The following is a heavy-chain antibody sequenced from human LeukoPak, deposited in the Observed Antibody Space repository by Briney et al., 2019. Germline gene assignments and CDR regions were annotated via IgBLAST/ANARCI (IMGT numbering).Heavy chain of an antibody. V-gene: IGHV3-74*01. CDR3: ARAKHYSGSGSSCFPDY. CDR2: ISSDGSSA. Sequence: GGSLRLSCTASGFTFSTYWMHWVRQGPGKGLVWVSRISSDGSSATYADSVKGRFTISRDNAKNTLYLQMNSLRAEDTAVYYCARAKHYSGSGSSCFPDYWGQGTLVTVSS. CDR1: GFTFSTYW. D-gene: IGHD3-10*01. J-gene: IGHJ4*02.